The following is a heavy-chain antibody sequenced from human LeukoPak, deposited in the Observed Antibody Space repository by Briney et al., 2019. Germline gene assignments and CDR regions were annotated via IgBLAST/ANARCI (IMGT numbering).Heavy chain of an antibody. J-gene: IGHJ3*02. V-gene: IGHV1-46*01. CDR3: ALIGGDYEAPVPDAFDI. Sequence: ASVKVSCKASGYTFTSYYMHWVRQAPGQGLEWMGIINPSGGSTSYAQKFQGRVPMTRDMSTSTVYMELSSLRSEDTAVYYCALIGGDYEAPVPDAFDIWGQGTMVTVSS. CDR1: GYTFTSYY. CDR2: INPSGGST. D-gene: IGHD4-17*01.